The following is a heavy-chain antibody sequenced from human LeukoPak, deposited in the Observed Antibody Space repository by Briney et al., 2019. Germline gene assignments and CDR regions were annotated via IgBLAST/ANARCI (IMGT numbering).Heavy chain of an antibody. CDR3: AKGLYSTNPWTFDS. D-gene: IGHD3/OR15-3a*01. Sequence: PGGSLRLSCAASGFTFSSYWMHWVRQAPGKGLEWVSVITGSGSNTYYTDSVKGRFTISRDNSKSTLYLQMNSLRAEDTAVYHCAKGLYSTNPWTFDSWGQGTLVTVS. CDR1: GFTFSSYW. CDR2: ITGSGSNT. V-gene: IGHV3-23*01. J-gene: IGHJ4*02.